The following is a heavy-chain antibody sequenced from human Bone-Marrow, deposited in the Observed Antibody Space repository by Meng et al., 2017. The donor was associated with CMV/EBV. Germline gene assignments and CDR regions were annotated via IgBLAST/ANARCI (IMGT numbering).Heavy chain of an antibody. V-gene: IGHV3-7*01. Sequence: GESLKISCAASGFTFSNYWMTWVRQAPGKGLEWVANINQDGSEKYYVDSVKGRFTFSRDNAKNSLYLQMNSLRAEDAAVYYCARDVDYGGNRAMGAFDIWGQGPRVTGSS. D-gene: IGHD4-23*01. CDR3: ARDVDYGGNRAMGAFDI. CDR1: GFTFSNYW. J-gene: IGHJ3*02. CDR2: INQDGSEK.